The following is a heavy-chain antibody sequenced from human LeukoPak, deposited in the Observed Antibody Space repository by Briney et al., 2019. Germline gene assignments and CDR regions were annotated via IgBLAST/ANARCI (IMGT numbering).Heavy chain of an antibody. J-gene: IGHJ4*02. V-gene: IGHV1-18*01. CDR3: AKDSGSPFDY. Sequence: ASVKVSCKASAYTGISWVRQAPGQGLEWMGWISASNGNTNYAQKFQGRVIMTTDTSTSTAYMELRSLRSDDTAVYYCAKDSGSPFDYWGQGTLVTVSS. CDR1: AYTG. D-gene: IGHD3-10*01. CDR2: ISASNGNT.